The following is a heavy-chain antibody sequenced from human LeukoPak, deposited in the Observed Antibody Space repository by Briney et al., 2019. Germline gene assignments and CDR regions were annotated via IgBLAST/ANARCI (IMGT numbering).Heavy chain of an antibody. J-gene: IGHJ4*02. V-gene: IGHV4-34*01. CDR2: INHSGST. D-gene: IGHD5-18*01. Sequence: SETPSLTCAVYGGSFSGYYWSWIRQPPGKGLEWIGEINHSGSTNYNPSLKSRVTISVDTSKNQFSLKLSSVTAADTAVYYCARKRIYSYGRHTGVAVTESFDSWGQGTLVTVSS. CDR3: ARKRIYSYGRHTGVAVTESFDS. CDR1: GGSFSGYY.